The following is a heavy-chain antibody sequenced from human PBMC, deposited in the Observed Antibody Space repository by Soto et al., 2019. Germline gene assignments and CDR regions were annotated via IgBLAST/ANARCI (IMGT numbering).Heavy chain of an antibody. Sequence: LGESLKISCKGSGYSFTSYWIGWVRQMPGKGLEWMGIIYPGDSDTGYSPSFQGQVTISADKSISTAYLQWSSLKASDTAMYYCARPSTDYYYGMDVWGQGTTVTVSS. V-gene: IGHV5-51*01. CDR3: ARPSTDYYYGMDV. CDR1: GYSFTSYW. CDR2: IYPGDSDT. D-gene: IGHD2-2*01. J-gene: IGHJ6*02.